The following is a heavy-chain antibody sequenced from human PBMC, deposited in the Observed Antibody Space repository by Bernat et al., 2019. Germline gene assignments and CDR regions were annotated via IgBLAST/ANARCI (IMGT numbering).Heavy chain of an antibody. Sequence: QLQLQESGPGLVKPSETLSLTCTVSGGSIASSSYYWGWIRQPPGKGLEWIGTIYYSGTTYYNPSLKSRVTISVDTSKNQFSLKLTSVTAADTAVYYCRTPSWSGREDYWGQGTLVTVSS. CDR1: GGSIASSSYY. D-gene: IGHD6-13*01. CDR3: RTPSWSGREDY. V-gene: IGHV4-39*01. J-gene: IGHJ4*02. CDR2: IYYSGTT.